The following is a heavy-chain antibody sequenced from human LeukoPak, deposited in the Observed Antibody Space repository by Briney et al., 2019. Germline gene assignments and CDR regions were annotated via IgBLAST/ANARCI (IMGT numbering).Heavy chain of an antibody. Sequence: GGSLRLSCAASGFAFSSYAMSWVRQAPGKGLEWVSAISGSGGSTYYADSVKGRFTISRDNSKNTLYLQMNSLRAEDTAVYYCANGDSYGELLFFYWGQGTLVTVSS. D-gene: IGHD3-10*01. CDR1: GFAFSSYA. CDR2: ISGSGGST. V-gene: IGHV3-23*01. CDR3: ANGDSYGELLFFY. J-gene: IGHJ4*02.